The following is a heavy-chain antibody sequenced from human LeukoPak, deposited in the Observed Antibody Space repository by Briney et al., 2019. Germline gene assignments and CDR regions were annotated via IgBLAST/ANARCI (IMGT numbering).Heavy chain of an antibody. CDR3: ASDLTSTIAAFDY. D-gene: IGHD6-13*01. J-gene: IGHJ4*02. CDR2: IIPILGIA. V-gene: IGHV1-69*04. Sequence: SVKVSCKASGGTFSSYAISWVRQAPGQGLEWMGRIIPILGIANYAQKFQGRVTITADKSTSTAYMELSSLRSEDTAVYYCASDLTSTIAAFDYWGQGTLVTVSS. CDR1: GGTFSSYA.